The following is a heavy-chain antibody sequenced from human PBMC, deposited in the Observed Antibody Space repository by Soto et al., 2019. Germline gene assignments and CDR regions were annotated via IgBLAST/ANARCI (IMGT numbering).Heavy chain of an antibody. D-gene: IGHD6-13*01. J-gene: IGHJ4*02. CDR3: AREGIRIAAAGTGY. Sequence: QVQLVQSGAEVKKPGSSVKVSCKASGGTFSSYAISWVRQAPGQGLEWMGGIIPIFGTANYAQKFQGRVTITADESTSTAYMELSSLRSEDTAVYYCAREGIRIAAAGTGYWGQGTLVTVSS. V-gene: IGHV1-69*01. CDR1: GGTFSSYA. CDR2: IIPIFGTA.